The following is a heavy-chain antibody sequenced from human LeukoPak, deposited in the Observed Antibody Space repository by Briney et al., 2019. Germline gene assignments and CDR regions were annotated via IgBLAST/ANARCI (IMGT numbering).Heavy chain of an antibody. Sequence: SETLSLTCAVYGGSFSGYYWSWIRQPPGKGLEWIGEINHSGSTNYNPSLKSRVTISVDTSKNQFSLKLSSVTAADTAVYYCARTSGYPPGEVYFDYWGQGTLVTVSS. J-gene: IGHJ4*02. CDR2: INHSGST. CDR1: GGSFSGYY. D-gene: IGHD5-12*01. CDR3: ARTSGYPPGEVYFDY. V-gene: IGHV4-34*01.